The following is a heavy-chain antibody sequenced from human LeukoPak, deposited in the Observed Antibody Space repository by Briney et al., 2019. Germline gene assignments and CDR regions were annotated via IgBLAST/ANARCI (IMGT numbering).Heavy chain of an antibody. CDR1: GYSISSGYY. CDR3: ARLTMLDLDY. V-gene: IGHV4-38-2*01. CDR2: IYHSVST. J-gene: IGHJ4*02. D-gene: IGHD3-22*01. Sequence: PSETLSLTCVVSGYSISSGYYWGWIRQPPGKGLEWIGNIYHSVSTYYNPSLKSRVTISVDTSNNQFSLKLSSVTAADTAVYYCARLTMLDLDYWGQGTLVTVSS.